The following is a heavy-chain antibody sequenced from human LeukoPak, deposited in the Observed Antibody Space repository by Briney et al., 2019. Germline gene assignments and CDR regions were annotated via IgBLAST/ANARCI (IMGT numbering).Heavy chain of an antibody. Sequence: GGSLRLSCAASGFSFSSYWMNWVRQAPGKGLEWVANIKEDGSETHYVDSVRGRFSISRDNTKNSLYLEMNSLRDEDTAVYYFARGHYGDYARGRGTLVTVSS. CDR3: ARGHYGDYA. D-gene: IGHD4-17*01. CDR1: GFSFSSYW. J-gene: IGHJ4*02. V-gene: IGHV3-7*01. CDR2: IKEDGSET.